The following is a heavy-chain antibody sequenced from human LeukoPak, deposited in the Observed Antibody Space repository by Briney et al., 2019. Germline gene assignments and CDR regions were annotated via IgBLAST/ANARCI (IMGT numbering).Heavy chain of an antibody. J-gene: IGHJ4*02. Sequence: GESLKISCKGSGYSFTNDWIGWVRQMPGKGLEWMGIIYPGDSDTRYSPSFQGQVTISADKSTSTAYLQWSSLKASDTAMYYCARHIRVSGSYYVDYWGQGTLVTVSS. CDR2: IYPGDSDT. CDR1: GYSFTNDW. V-gene: IGHV5-51*01. CDR3: ARHIRVSGSYYVDY. D-gene: IGHD3-10*01.